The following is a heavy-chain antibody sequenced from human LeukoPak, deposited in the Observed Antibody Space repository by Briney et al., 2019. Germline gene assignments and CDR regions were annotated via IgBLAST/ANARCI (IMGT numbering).Heavy chain of an antibody. D-gene: IGHD1-7*01. Sequence: PGGSLRLSCAASGFTFSNYAMSWVRQAPGKGLEWVSGISGSADNTYYADSVKGRFTISRDNSKNTLYLQMNSLRAEDTAIYYCAKSATGTTSNWFDPWGQGTLVTVSS. CDR2: ISGSADNT. CDR3: AKSATGTTSNWFDP. CDR1: GFTFSNYA. J-gene: IGHJ5*02. V-gene: IGHV3-23*01.